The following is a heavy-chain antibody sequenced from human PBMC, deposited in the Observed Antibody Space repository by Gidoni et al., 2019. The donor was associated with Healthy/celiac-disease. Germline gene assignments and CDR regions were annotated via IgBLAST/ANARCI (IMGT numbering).Heavy chain of an antibody. Sequence: QLQLQESGPGLVKPSETLSLTCTVSGGSISSSSYYWGWIRQPPGKGLEWIGSIYYSGSTYYNPSLKSRVTISVDTSKNQFSLKLSSVTAADTAVYYCARQIITIFGGADFDYWGQGTLVTVSS. V-gene: IGHV4-39*01. CDR2: IYYSGST. CDR3: ARQIITIFGGADFDY. D-gene: IGHD3-3*01. J-gene: IGHJ4*02. CDR1: GGSISSSSYY.